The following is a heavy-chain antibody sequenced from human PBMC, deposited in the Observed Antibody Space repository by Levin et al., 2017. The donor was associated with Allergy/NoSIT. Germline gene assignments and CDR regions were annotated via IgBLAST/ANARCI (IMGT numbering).Heavy chain of an antibody. CDR2: INHSGST. J-gene: IGHJ4*02. CDR3: ARDIVVVPADGRGGFDY. Sequence: LSCAVYGGSFSGYYWSWIRQPPGKGLEWIGEINHSGSTNYNPSLKSRVTISVDTSKNQFSLKLSSVTAADTAVYYCARDIVVVPADGRGGFDYWGQGTLVTVSS. CDR1: GGSFSGYY. V-gene: IGHV4-34*01. D-gene: IGHD2-2*01.